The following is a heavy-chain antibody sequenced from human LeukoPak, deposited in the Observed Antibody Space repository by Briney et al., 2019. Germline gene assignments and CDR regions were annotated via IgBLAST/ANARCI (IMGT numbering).Heavy chain of an antibody. V-gene: IGHV3-23*01. D-gene: IGHD5-12*01. CDR2: ISGSGGST. CDR1: GFTFSSYA. Sequence: GGSLRLSCAASGFTFSSYAMSWVRKAPGKGLEWVSAISGSGGSTYYADSVKGRFTISRDNSKNTLYLQMNSLRAEDTAVYYCAKESERYSGYGGFDYWGQGTLVTVSS. J-gene: IGHJ4*02. CDR3: AKESERYSGYGGFDY.